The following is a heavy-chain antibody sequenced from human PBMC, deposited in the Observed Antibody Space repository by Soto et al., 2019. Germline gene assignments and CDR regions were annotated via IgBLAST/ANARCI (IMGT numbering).Heavy chain of an antibody. D-gene: IGHD3-3*01. CDR3: ARGITIFGVVG. J-gene: IGHJ4*02. V-gene: IGHV3-21*01. CDR1: GFTFSSYS. Sequence: EVQLVESGGGLVKPGGSLRLACAASGFTFSSYSMNWVRQAPGKGLEWVSSISSSSSYIYYADSVKGRFTISRDNAKNSLYLQMNSLRAEDTAVYYCARGITIFGVVGWGQGTLVTVSS. CDR2: ISSSSSYI.